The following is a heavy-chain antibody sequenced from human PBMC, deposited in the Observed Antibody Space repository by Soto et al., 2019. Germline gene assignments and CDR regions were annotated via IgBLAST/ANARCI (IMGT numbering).Heavy chain of an antibody. CDR2: IYYSGST. Sequence: SVTLSLTCTVACGSISSYDWSWIRQPPGKGLEWIGYIYYSGSTNYNPSLKSRVTISVDTSKNQFSLKLSSVTAADTAVYYCARDVAGRFDPWGQGTLVTVS. CDR3: ARDVAGRFDP. V-gene: IGHV4-59*01. J-gene: IGHJ5*02. CDR1: CGSISSYD.